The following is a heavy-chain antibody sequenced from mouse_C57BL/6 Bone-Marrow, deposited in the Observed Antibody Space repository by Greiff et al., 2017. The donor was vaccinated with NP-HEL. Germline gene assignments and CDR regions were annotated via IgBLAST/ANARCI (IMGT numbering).Heavy chain of an antibody. CDR2: IYPYNGVS. CDR1: GYSFTGYY. J-gene: IGHJ1*03. D-gene: IGHD2-3*01. V-gene: IGHV1-31*01. CDR3: ARGEDGYSLHWYFDV. Sequence: VQLQQSGPELVKPGASVKISCKASGYSFTGYYMHWVKQSHGNILDWIGYIYPYNGVSSYNQKFKGKATLTVDKSSSTAYMELRSLTSEDSAVYDCARGEDGYSLHWYFDVWGTGTTVTVSS.